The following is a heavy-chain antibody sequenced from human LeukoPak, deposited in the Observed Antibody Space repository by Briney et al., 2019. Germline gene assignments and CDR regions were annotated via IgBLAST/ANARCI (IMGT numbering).Heavy chain of an antibody. CDR1: GFTLSSYG. V-gene: IGHV3-33*01. CDR3: ARDRTTGTTGYFDY. J-gene: IGHJ4*02. D-gene: IGHD1-1*01. Sequence: PGGSLRLSCAASGFTLSSYGMHWVRQAPGKGLEWVAVIWYDGSNKYYADSVKGRFTISRDNSKNTLYLQMNSLRAEDTAVYYCARDRTTGTTGYFDYWGQGTLVTVSS. CDR2: IWYDGSNK.